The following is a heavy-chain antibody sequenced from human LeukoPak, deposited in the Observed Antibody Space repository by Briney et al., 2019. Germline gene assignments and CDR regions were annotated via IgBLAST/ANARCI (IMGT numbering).Heavy chain of an antibody. CDR2: IIPIFGTA. CDR1: GGTFSSYA. Sequence: EASVKVSCKASGGTFSSYAISWVRQAPGQGLEWMGGIIPIFGTANYAQKFQGRVTITADKSTSTAYMELSSLRSEDTAVYYCARDYESSIAARPAENKEVNYYYYMDVWGKGTTVTVSS. V-gene: IGHV1-69*06. D-gene: IGHD6-6*01. J-gene: IGHJ6*03. CDR3: ARDYESSIAARPAENKEVNYYYYMDV.